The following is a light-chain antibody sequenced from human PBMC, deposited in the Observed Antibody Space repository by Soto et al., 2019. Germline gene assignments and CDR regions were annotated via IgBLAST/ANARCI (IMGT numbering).Light chain of an antibody. J-gene: IGKJ4*01. CDR2: AAS. V-gene: IGKV1-27*01. CDR3: QKFSGDPT. CDR1: QAIYNY. Sequence: DIQMTQSPSSLSASIGDRVTITCRASQAIYNYLAWYQQKPGKVPTLLISAASTLQSGVPSRFSGSGSGRDFNLTISSLQPEDVANYYCQKFSGDPTFGGGTKVEI.